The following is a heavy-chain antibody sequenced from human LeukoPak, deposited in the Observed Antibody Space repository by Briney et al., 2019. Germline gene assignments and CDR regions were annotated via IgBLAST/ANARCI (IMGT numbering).Heavy chain of an antibody. CDR1: GGSISSGGYY. J-gene: IGHJ4*02. Sequence: SETLSLTCTVSGGSISSGGYYWSWIRQHPGKGLEWIGYTYYSGSTYYNPSLKSRVTISVDTSKNQFSLKPSSVTAADTAVYYCARDGYGSLDYWGQGTLVTVSS. CDR2: TYYSGST. CDR3: ARDGYGSLDY. D-gene: IGHD5-12*01. V-gene: IGHV4-31*03.